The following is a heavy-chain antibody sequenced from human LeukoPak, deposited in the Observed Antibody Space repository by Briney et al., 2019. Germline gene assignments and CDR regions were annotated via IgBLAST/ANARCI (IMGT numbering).Heavy chain of an antibody. Sequence: ASVKVSCKASGYTLTHYYIHWVRQAPGQGLEWMGWINPNSGGTNYAQKFQGRVTMTRGTSISTAYMELSSLRSDDTAVYYCARALPMFRGLTSWDYWGQGTLVIVSS. V-gene: IGHV1-2*02. D-gene: IGHD3-10*01. CDR2: INPNSGGT. CDR1: GYTLTHYY. CDR3: ARALPMFRGLTSWDY. J-gene: IGHJ4*02.